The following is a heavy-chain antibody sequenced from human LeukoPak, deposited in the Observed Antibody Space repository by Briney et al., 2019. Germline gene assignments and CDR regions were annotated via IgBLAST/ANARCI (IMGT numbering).Heavy chain of an antibody. CDR2: ISGSGGST. CDR1: GFTFSSYT. D-gene: IGHD6-13*01. CDR3: AKAGRGSSWQFDY. Sequence: GGSLRLSCAASGFTFSSYTMNWVRQAPGKGLEWVSAISGSGGSTYYADSVKGRFTISRDNSKNTLYLQMNSLRAEDTAVYYCAKAGRGSSWQFDYWGQGTLVTVSS. V-gene: IGHV3-23*01. J-gene: IGHJ4*02.